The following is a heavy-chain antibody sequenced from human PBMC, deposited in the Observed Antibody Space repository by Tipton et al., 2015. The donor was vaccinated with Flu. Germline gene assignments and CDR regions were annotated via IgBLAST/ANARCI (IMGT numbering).Heavy chain of an antibody. CDR3: GRDTHPGIRSDY. Sequence: SLRLSCAASGFTVTSNYIMWVRQAPGKGLEWVSGIYSDGATYYADSVKGRFTISRDNSKNTVYLQMNSLRVGDTAVYYCGRDTHPGIRSDYWGQGTLVTVSS. J-gene: IGHJ4*02. CDR2: IYSDGAT. CDR1: GFTVTSNY. V-gene: IGHV3-66*01.